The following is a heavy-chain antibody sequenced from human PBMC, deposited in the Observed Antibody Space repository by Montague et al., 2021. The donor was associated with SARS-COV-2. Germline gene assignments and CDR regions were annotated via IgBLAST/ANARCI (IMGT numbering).Heavy chain of an antibody. D-gene: IGHD2-2*01. CDR2: ICLKRRT. V-gene: IGHV4-34*01. Sequence: SETLSLTCSRLVSWNSGADWKSIRLNSSHHPNSYGDICLKRRTNYNPSLKSRVTISVDTSKNQFSPKLSSVTAADTAVYYCARVRAVPAAMRIFSLGRSYYGMDVWGQGTTVTVSS. CDR3: ARVRAVPAAMRIFSLGRSYYGMDV. J-gene: IGHJ6*02. CDR1: VSWNSGAD.